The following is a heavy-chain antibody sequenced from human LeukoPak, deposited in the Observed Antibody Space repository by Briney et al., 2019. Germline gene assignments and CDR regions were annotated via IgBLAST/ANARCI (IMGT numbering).Heavy chain of an antibody. CDR2: ISYDGSNK. J-gene: IGHJ3*02. Sequence: PGGSLRLSCAASGFTFSSYGMHWVRQAPGKGLEWVAVISYDGSNKYYADSVKGRFTISRDNSKNTLYLQMNSLRAEDTAVYYCANDYDYVWGSYRSAFDIWGQGTMVTVSS. CDR3: ANDYDYVWGSYRSAFDI. CDR1: GFTFSSYG. D-gene: IGHD3-16*02. V-gene: IGHV3-30*18.